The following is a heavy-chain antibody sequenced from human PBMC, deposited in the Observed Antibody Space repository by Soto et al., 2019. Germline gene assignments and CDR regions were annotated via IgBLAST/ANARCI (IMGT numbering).Heavy chain of an antibody. Sequence: PSETLSLTCAVCGGSFSGYDWSWIRQPPGKGLEWIGEINHSGSTNYNPSLKSRVTISVDTSKNQFSLKLSSVTAADTAVYYCARGVRGYSSSWYVYWGQGILVPVSS. J-gene: IGHJ4*02. V-gene: IGHV4-34*01. D-gene: IGHD6-13*01. CDR2: INHSGST. CDR1: GGSFSGYD. CDR3: ARGVRGYSSSWYVY.